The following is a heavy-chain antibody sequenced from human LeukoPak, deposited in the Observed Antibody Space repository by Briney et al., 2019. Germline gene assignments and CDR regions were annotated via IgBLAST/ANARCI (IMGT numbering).Heavy chain of an antibody. D-gene: IGHD1-26*01. V-gene: IGHV1-69*13. CDR3: ARQPYSGSYYDY. Sequence: SVKVSRKASGGTFSSYAMSWVRQAPGQGLEWMGGIIPIFGTANYAQEFQGRVTITADESTSTAYMELSSLRSEDTAVYYCARQPYSGSYYDYWGQGTLVTVSS. CDR1: GGTFSSYA. J-gene: IGHJ4*02. CDR2: IIPIFGTA.